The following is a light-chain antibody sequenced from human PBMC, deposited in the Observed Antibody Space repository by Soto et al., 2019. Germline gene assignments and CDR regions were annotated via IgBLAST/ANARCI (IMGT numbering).Light chain of an antibody. CDR2: GAS. V-gene: IGKV3-15*01. CDR3: QQYNNWLS. J-gene: IGKJ1*01. Sequence: EIVMTQSPATLSVSPGERATLSGRASQSVSSNLAWYQQKPGQAPRLLIYGASTRATGIPARFSGSGSGTEFTLTISSLQSEDFAVYYCQQYNNWLSFGQGTKVEIK. CDR1: QSVSSN.